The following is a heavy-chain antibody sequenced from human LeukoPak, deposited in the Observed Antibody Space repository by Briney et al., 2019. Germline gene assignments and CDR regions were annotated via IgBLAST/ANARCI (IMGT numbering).Heavy chain of an antibody. D-gene: IGHD1-1*01. J-gene: IGHJ6*03. CDR1: GFTFSSYG. Sequence: GGTLRLSCAASGFTFSSYGMSWGRQAPGTGLEWVSAISGSGGSTYYADSVKGRFTISRDNSKNTLYLQMNSLRAEDTAVYYCAKDKVRTTYYYYYMDVWGKGTTVTISS. V-gene: IGHV3-23*01. CDR2: ISGSGGST. CDR3: AKDKVRTTYYYYYMDV.